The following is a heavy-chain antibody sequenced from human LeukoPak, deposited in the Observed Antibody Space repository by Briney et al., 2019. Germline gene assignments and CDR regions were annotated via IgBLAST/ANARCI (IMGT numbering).Heavy chain of an antibody. J-gene: IGHJ4*02. V-gene: IGHV3-33*01. Sequence: GRSLRLSCAASGFTFSSYGMHWVRQAPVKGLEWVAVIWYDGSNKYYADSVKGRFTISRDNSKNTLYLQMNSLRAEDTAVYYCARGYYAGHYFDYWGQGTLVTVSS. D-gene: IGHD3-10*01. CDR3: ARGYYAGHYFDY. CDR1: GFTFSSYG. CDR2: IWYDGSNK.